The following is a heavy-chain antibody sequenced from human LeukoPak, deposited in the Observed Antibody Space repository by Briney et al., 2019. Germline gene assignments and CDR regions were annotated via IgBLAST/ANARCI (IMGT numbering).Heavy chain of an antibody. Sequence: PGGSLRLSCAASGFTVSSNYMSWVRQAPGKGLEWVSVIYSGGSTYYADSVKGRFTISRDNSKNTLYFQMNSLRAEDTAVYYCARDAVGAASFAFDIWGQGTMVTVSS. V-gene: IGHV3-53*01. D-gene: IGHD2-15*01. CDR2: IYSGGST. CDR3: ARDAVGAASFAFDI. CDR1: GFTVSSNY. J-gene: IGHJ3*02.